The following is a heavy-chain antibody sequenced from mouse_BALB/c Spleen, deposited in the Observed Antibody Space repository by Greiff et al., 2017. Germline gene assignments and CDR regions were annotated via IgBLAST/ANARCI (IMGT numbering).Heavy chain of an antibody. J-gene: IGHJ3*01. V-gene: IGHV1-15*01. D-gene: IGHD2-14*01. CDR3: TRRGNRYGFAY. CDR2: IDPETGGT. Sequence: QVQLKESGAELVRPGASVTLSCKASGYTFTDYEMHWVKQTPVHGLEWIGAIDPETGGTAYNQKFKGKATLTADKSSSTAYMELRSLTSEDSAVYYCTRRGNRYGFAYWGQGTLVTVSA. CDR1: GYTFTDYE.